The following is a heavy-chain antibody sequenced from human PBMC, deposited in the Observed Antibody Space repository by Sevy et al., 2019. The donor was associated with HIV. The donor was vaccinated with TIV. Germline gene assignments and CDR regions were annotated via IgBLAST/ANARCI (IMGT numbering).Heavy chain of an antibody. V-gene: IGHV3-23*01. CDR3: AKGSAASRPYYFDS. CDR1: GFTSRNYA. Sequence: GGSLRLSCAASGFTSRNYAMSWVRQAPGRGLEWVSAITDSGGDTFHADSVKGRFTISRDNSKNTLFMQINGLSAEDTAIYYCAKGSAASRPYYFDSWGQGTLVTVSS. CDR2: ITDSGGDT. D-gene: IGHD2-2*01. J-gene: IGHJ4*02.